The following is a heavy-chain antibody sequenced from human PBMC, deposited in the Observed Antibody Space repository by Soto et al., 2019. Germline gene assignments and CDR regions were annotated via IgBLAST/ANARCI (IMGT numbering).Heavy chain of an antibody. Sequence: SETLPLTCAVYGGSFSGYYWSWIRQPPGKGLEWIGEINHSGSTNYNPSLKSRVTISVDTSKNQFSLKLSSVTAADTAVYYCARGTSRGLVVAAMMASRGELDPWGQGTLVTVSS. CDR1: GGSFSGYY. CDR3: ARGTSRGLVVAAMMASRGELDP. V-gene: IGHV4-34*01. CDR2: INHSGST. D-gene: IGHD2-15*01. J-gene: IGHJ5*02.